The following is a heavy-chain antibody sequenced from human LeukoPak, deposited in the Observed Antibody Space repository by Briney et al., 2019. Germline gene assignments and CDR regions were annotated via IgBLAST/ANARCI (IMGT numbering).Heavy chain of an antibody. D-gene: IGHD3-22*01. CDR3: ATEYRSRYFYVHDAFDM. Sequence: SETLSLTCTVSGDSISSDTYYWNWIRQSAGKGLDWIGRIYTDGDTYYNPSLKSRATISMDTSKNQFSLKLTSVTAADGAMYYCATEYRSRYFYVHDAFDMWGQGTMVVVSS. CDR1: GDSISSDTYY. J-gene: IGHJ3*02. CDR2: IYTDGDT. V-gene: IGHV4-61*02.